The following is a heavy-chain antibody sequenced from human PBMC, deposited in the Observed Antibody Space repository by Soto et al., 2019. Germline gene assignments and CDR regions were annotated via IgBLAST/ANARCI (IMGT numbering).Heavy chain of an antibody. Sequence: QITLKESGPTLVKPTQTLTLTCTFSGFSLSTSGVGVGWIRQPPGKALEWLALIYWDDDKRYSPSLKSRLTITKDTSKNQVVLTMTNMDPVDTATYYCTNMGLYYDILTGYSWTIDYWGQGTLVTVSS. CDR3: TNMGLYYDILTGYSWTIDY. CDR1: GFSLSTSGVG. V-gene: IGHV2-5*02. J-gene: IGHJ4*02. D-gene: IGHD3-9*01. CDR2: IYWDDDK.